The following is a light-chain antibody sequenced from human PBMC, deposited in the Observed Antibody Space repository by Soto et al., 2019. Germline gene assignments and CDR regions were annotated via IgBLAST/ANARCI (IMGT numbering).Light chain of an antibody. CDR1: QNINNW. CDR3: QQYHTYPWT. Sequence: DIQMTQSPNTLSASVGDRVTITCRASQNINNWLAWYQQKPGKAPNLLISDAFSLESGVPSRFSGSGSGTDFTLTISSLQPDDFDTYYCQQYHTYPWTFGQGTKV. V-gene: IGKV1-5*01. CDR2: DAF. J-gene: IGKJ1*01.